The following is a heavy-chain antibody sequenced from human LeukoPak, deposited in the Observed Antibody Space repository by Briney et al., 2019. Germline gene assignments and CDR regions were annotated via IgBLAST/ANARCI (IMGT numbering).Heavy chain of an antibody. D-gene: IGHD3-3*01. Sequence: SETLSLTCTVSGGSISSYYWSWIRQPPGKGLEWIGFIYYSGSANYNPSLKSRVTMSVDTSKNQFSLKLSSVTAADTAVYYCARQYDFWSGPSPRWFDPWGQGTLVTVSS. J-gene: IGHJ5*02. CDR3: ARQYDFWSGPSPRWFDP. CDR1: GGSISSYY. CDR2: IYYSGSA. V-gene: IGHV4-59*08.